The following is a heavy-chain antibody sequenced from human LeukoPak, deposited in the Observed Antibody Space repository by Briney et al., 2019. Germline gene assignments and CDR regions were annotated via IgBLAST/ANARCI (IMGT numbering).Heavy chain of an antibody. V-gene: IGHV4-61*02. J-gene: IGHJ5*02. CDR2: IYTSGST. CDR3: AAAAGPAVDP. Sequence: SETLSLTCTVSGGSISSGSYYWSWIRQPAGKGLEWIGRIYTSGSTNYNPSLKSRVTISVDTSKNQFSLKLSSVTAADTAVYYCAAAAGPAVDPWGQGTLVTVSS. D-gene: IGHD6-13*01. CDR1: GGSISSGSYY.